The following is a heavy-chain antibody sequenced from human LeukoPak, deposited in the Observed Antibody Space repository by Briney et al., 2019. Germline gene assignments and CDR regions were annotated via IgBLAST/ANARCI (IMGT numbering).Heavy chain of an antibody. CDR3: AREQRKYYNDSSGYYYAY. CDR2: IFYSGST. Sequence: SETLSLTCTVSGGSISTSNYYWGWIRQPPGKGLEWIGNIFYSGSTYYSPSLKSRVTISVDTSKNQFSLKLSSVTAADTAVYYCAREQRKYYNDSSGYYYAYWGQGTLVTVSS. J-gene: IGHJ4*02. V-gene: IGHV4-39*07. CDR1: GGSISTSNYY. D-gene: IGHD3-22*01.